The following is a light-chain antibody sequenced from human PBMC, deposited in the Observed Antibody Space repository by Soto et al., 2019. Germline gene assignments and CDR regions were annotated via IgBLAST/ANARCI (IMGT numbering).Light chain of an antibody. Sequence: EIVLTQSPGTLSLSTGERATLSCRASQSVSNNYVAWYQQKPGQAPRLLIYGASTRATGIPARFSGSGSGTEFTLTISSLQPDDFATYYCQQYNSYSEAFGQGTKVDIK. CDR3: QQYNSYSEA. J-gene: IGKJ1*01. V-gene: IGKV3-15*01. CDR2: GAS. CDR1: QSVSNN.